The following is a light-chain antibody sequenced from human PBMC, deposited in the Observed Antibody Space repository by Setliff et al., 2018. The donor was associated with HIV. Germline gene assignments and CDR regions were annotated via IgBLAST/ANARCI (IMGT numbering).Light chain of an antibody. CDR1: SSDIGGYTY. V-gene: IGLV2-14*01. CDR3: SSYAGSTNLV. J-gene: IGLJ3*02. CDR2: EVS. Sequence: QSALAQPASVSGSPGQSITISCTGTSSDIGGYTYVSWYQQHPGKAPKLIIFEVSHRPSGVSNRLSGSKSGNTASLIISGLQAEDEADYYCSSYAGSTNLVFGGGTKVTVL.